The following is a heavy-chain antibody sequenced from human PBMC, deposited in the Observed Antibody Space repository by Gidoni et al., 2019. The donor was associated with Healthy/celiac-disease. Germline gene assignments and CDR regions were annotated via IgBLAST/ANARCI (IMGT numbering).Heavy chain of an antibody. CDR2: ISGSGGST. D-gene: IGHD3-22*01. V-gene: IGHV3-23*01. CDR1: GFTFSSYA. Sequence: EVQLLESGGGLVQPGGSLRLSCAASGFTFSSYAMSWVRQAPGKGLEWVSAISGSGGSTYYADSVKGRFTISRDNSKNTLYLQMNSLRAEDTAVYYCAKDQYLYYDSSGYYDYWGQGTLVTVSS. CDR3: AKDQYLYYDSSGYYDY. J-gene: IGHJ4*02.